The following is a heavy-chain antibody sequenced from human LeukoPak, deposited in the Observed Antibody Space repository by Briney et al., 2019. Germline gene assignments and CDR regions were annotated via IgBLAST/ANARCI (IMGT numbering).Heavy chain of an antibody. CDR3: ARGRRSPGGGGYDRYYYYMDV. D-gene: IGHD5-12*01. J-gene: IGHJ6*03. Sequence: PGRSLRLSCAASGFTFSSYAMHWVRQAPGKGLEWVAVISYDGSNKYYADSVKGRFTISRDNSKNTLYLQMNSLRAEDTAVYYCARGRRSPGGGGYDRYYYYMDVWGKGTTVTVSS. V-gene: IGHV3-30*04. CDR2: ISYDGSNK. CDR1: GFTFSSYA.